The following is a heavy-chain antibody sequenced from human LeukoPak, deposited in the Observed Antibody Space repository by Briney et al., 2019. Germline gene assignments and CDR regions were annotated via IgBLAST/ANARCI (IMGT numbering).Heavy chain of an antibody. V-gene: IGHV4-38-2*01. CDR2: LYHTDST. CDR3: ARQFDSYFYYYLDA. D-gene: IGHD3-10*01. CDR1: GHPLNSAYY. Sequence: SETLSLTCAVSGHPLNSAYYWVWIRQPPGEGLEWIGTLYHTDSTYYNPSLESRVTMSVDTSRNQFSLKVSFVTAADTAVYYCARQFDSYFYYYLDAWGTGTTVTVSS. J-gene: IGHJ6*03.